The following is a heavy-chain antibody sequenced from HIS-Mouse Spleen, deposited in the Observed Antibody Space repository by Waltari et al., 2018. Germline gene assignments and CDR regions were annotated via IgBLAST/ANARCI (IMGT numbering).Heavy chain of an antibody. V-gene: IGHV4-39*07. J-gene: IGHJ2*01. CDR1: GGSISSSSYY. D-gene: IGHD6-13*01. CDR3: AREIPYSSSWYDWYFDL. CDR2: IYSSGST. Sequence: QLQLQESGPGLVKPSETLSLTCTVSGGSISSSSYYWGWIRQPPGKGLEWIGSIYSSGSTYYNPALTSRVTISVDTSKNQFSLKLSSVTAADTAVYYCAREIPYSSSWYDWYFDLWGRGTLVTVSS.